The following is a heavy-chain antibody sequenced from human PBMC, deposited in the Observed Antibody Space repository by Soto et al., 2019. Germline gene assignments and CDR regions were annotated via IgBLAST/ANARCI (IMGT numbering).Heavy chain of an antibody. CDR3: ASRIAARPNWFDP. J-gene: IGHJ5*02. D-gene: IGHD6-6*01. CDR1: GGTFSSYA. Sequence: SVKVSCKASGGTFSSYAISWVRQAPGQGLEWMGGIIPIFGTANYAQKFQGRVTITADESTSTAYMELSSLRSEDTAVYYCASRIAARPNWFDPWGQGTLVTVSS. V-gene: IGHV1-69*13. CDR2: IIPIFGTA.